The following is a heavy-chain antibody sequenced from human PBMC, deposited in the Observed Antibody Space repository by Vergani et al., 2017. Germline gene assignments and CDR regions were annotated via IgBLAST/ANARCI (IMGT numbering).Heavy chain of an antibody. V-gene: IGHV3-20*01. CDR2: INWKGGRT. D-gene: IGHD3-16*01. J-gene: IGHJ4*02. CDR1: GFTFDDYG. Sequence: EVQLVESGGGVVRPGGSLRLSCAASGFTFDDYGMSWVRQAPGKGLEWVSGINWKGGRTDYADSVKGRCTISRDKAKNSLYRQMNSVRAEDTSLYNCARDLGSLGFDYWGQGTLVTVSS. CDR3: ARDLGSLGFDY.